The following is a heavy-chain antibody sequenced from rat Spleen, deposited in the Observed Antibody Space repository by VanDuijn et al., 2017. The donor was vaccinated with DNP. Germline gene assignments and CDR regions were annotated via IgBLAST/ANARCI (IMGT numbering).Heavy chain of an antibody. CDR1: EFTFSRSD. J-gene: IGHJ2*01. Sequence: EVQLVESGGGLVQPGRSLKLSCAASEFTFSRSDVAWVRQAPARGLEWVASISPSGGNIYYRDSVRGRFTISRDIPASTLYLQMDSLRSEDTATYYCAARAPGDYYYGGYFDYWGQGVMVTVSS. V-gene: IGHV5-19*01. D-gene: IGHD1-6*01. CDR3: AARAPGDYYYGGYFDY. CDR2: ISPSGGNI.